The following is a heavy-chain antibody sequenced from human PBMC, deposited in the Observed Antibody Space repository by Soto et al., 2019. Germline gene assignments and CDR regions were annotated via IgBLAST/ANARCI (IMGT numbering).Heavy chain of an antibody. CDR1: GFPFRIFP. CDR2: LSSDGSDT. Sequence: GGSLRLSCAASGFPFRIFPMHWVRQAPGKGLEWVVVLSSDGSDTNYVDSVKGRFTVSRDNSKNTLYLQMNSLRIEDTAVYYCAREDSTRTDDNYYYYGMDVWGQGTTVTVSS. CDR3: AREDSTRTDDNYYYYGMDV. D-gene: IGHD2-2*01. V-gene: IGHV3-30-3*01. J-gene: IGHJ6*02.